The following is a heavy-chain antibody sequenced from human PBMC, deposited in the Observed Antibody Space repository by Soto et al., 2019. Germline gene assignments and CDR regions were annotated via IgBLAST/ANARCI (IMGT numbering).Heavy chain of an antibody. Sequence: GASVKVSCKASGYTFTSYAMHWVRQAPGQRLEWMGWINAGNGNTKYSQKFQGRVTITRDTSASTAYMELSSLRSEDTAVYYCARVFLAPGGPAAMSEYFQHWGQGTLVTVSS. CDR2: INAGNGNT. CDR1: GYTFTSYA. V-gene: IGHV1-3*01. J-gene: IGHJ1*01. CDR3: ARVFLAPGGPAAMSEYFQH. D-gene: IGHD2-2*01.